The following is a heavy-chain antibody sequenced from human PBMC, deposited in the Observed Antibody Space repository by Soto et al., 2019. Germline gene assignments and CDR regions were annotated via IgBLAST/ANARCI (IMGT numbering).Heavy chain of an antibody. CDR2: IIPIFGTA. CDR1: GYTFTSYG. Sequence: SVKVSCKASGYTFTSYGISWVRQAPGQGLEWMGGIIPIFGTANYAQKFQGRVTITADKSTSTAYMELSSLRSEDTAVYYCARDKGVGLRYDYYYGMDVWGQGTTVTVSS. D-gene: IGHD3-16*01. V-gene: IGHV1-69*06. CDR3: ARDKGVGLRYDYYYGMDV. J-gene: IGHJ6*02.